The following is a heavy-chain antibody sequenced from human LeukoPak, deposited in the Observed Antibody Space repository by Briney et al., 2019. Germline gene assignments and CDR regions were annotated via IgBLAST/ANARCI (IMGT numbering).Heavy chain of an antibody. CDR1: GYTFTSYD. CDR2: MNPNSGNT. J-gene: IGHJ4*02. V-gene: IGHV1-8*01. CDR3: ARADSYGSVGDY. D-gene: IGHD5-18*01. Sequence: ASVKGSCKASGYTFTSYDINWVRQATGQGLEWMGWMNPNSGNTGYEQKFQGRVTMTRNTSISTAYMELSSLRSEDTAVYYCARADSYGSVGDYWGQGPLVTVSS.